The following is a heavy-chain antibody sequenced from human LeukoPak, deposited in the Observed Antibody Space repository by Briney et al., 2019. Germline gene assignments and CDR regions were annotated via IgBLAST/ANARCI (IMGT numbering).Heavy chain of an antibody. D-gene: IGHD2/OR15-2a*01. V-gene: IGHV3-23*01. Sequence: GGSLRLSCAASRFTFSNSAMSWVRQAPGKGLKWVSAIGSDDTTYYADSVKGRFTISRDNSKNTLYLQMNSLRAEDTAVYFCARDREEIYYFDYWGQGTLVTVSS. J-gene: IGHJ4*02. CDR3: ARDREEIYYFDY. CDR1: RFTFSNSA. CDR2: IGSDDTT.